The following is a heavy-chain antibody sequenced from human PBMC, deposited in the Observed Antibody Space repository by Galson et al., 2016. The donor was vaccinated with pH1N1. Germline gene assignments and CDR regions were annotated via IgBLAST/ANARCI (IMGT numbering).Heavy chain of an antibody. CDR1: GFTLGDFY. V-gene: IGHV3-72*01. CDR3: TRENHHKFDC. Sequence: SLRLSCAASGFTLGDFYMDWVRQAPGKGLEWVGRITKRPEGYTTQDAASVKGRFIISREDSKDLLYLQMNSLKTEDTAVYYCTRENHHKFDCWGQGTLVTVSS. J-gene: IGHJ4*02. CDR2: ITKRPEGYTT.